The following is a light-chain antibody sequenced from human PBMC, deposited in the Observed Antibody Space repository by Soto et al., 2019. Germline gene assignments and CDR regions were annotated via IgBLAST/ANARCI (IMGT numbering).Light chain of an antibody. CDR2: KAS. Sequence: DIQMTQSPSTLSASVGDRVTITCRASQSISSWLAWYQQKPGKAPKHLIYKASSLESGVPSRFSGSGSGTEFTLTINSLQPDDFATYCCQQYNSYPWTFGQGTKVEIK. J-gene: IGKJ1*01. CDR1: QSISSW. CDR3: QQYNSYPWT. V-gene: IGKV1-5*03.